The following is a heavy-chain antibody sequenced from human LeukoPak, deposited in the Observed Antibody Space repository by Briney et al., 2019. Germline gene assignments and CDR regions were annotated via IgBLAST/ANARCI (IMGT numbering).Heavy chain of an antibody. J-gene: IGHJ4*02. D-gene: IGHD2-8*01. CDR1: GFTFTNYG. CDR3: AKDLCTRSGCGDERDD. Sequence: GGSLRLSCAASGFTFTNYGMHWVRQAPGKGLEWVAFIGPEGSDESYTDSVKGRFAISRDNSKNTVYLQMSSLTVEDTATYYCAKDLCTRSGCGDERDDWGQGTLVTVSS. CDR2: IGPEGSDE. V-gene: IGHV3-30*02.